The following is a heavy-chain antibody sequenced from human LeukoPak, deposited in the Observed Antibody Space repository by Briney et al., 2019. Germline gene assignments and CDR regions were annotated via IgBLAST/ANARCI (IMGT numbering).Heavy chain of an antibody. CDR1: GGTFSIYA. CDR3: ARESAYLVTVTTKSGYYYGMDV. D-gene: IGHD4-17*01. Sequence: ASVKVSCTASGGTFSIYAISWVRQAPGQGLEWMGGIIPIFGTANYAQKFQGRVTITADESTSTAYMELSSLRSEDTAVYYCARESAYLVTVTTKSGYYYGMDVWGQGTAVTVSS. J-gene: IGHJ6*02. CDR2: IIPIFGTA. V-gene: IGHV1-69*13.